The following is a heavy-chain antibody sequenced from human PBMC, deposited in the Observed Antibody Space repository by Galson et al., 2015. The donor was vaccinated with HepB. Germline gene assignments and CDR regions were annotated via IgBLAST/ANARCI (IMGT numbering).Heavy chain of an antibody. D-gene: IGHD4-17*01. CDR3: ARDYGMTTRNCFDP. V-gene: IGHV1-18*01. CDR2: ISGYNGNT. J-gene: IGHJ5*02. Sequence: SVKVSCKASGYIFTNFGLNWVRQAPGQGLEWMGWISGYNGNTNYAQNFQGRVTMTTDTSTSTAYMELRGLRSDDTAIYYCARDYGMTTRNCFDPWGQGTLVTVSS. CDR1: GYIFTNFG.